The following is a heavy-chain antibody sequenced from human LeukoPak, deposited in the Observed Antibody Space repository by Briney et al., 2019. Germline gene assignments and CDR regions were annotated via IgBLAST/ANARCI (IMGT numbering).Heavy chain of an antibody. CDR1: GGSISSSSYY. Sequence: SETLSLTCTVSGGSISSSSYYWGWIRQPPGKGLEWVGHMYYRGNTYNNPSLKSRVTISVDTSKNQFSLKLRSVTAADTAVYYCARLYGNYQNYFDYWGQGTLVTVSS. D-gene: IGHD1-7*01. CDR3: ARLYGNYQNYFDY. CDR2: MYYRGNT. J-gene: IGHJ4*02. V-gene: IGHV4-39*07.